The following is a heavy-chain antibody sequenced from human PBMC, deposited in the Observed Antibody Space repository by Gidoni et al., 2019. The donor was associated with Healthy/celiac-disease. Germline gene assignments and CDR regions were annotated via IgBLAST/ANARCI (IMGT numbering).Heavy chain of an antibody. CDR3: ARRSIVGATNYYYYGMDV. V-gene: IGHV3-53*04. D-gene: IGHD1-26*01. Sequence: EVQLVESGGGLVQPGGSLRLSCAASGFTVRSNYMSWVRQAPGKGLEWVSVIYSGGSTYYADSVKGRFTISRHNSKNTLYLQMNSLRAEDTAVYYCARRSIVGATNYYYYGMDVWGQGTTVTVSS. CDR2: IYSGGST. J-gene: IGHJ6*02. CDR1: GFTVRSNY.